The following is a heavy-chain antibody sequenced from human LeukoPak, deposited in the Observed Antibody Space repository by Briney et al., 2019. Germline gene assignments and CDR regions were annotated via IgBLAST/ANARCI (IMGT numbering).Heavy chain of an antibody. V-gene: IGHV5-51*01. J-gene: IGHJ4*02. Sequence: GESLKISCKGSGYSFTSYWIGWVRQMPGKGLEWIGVIYPGDSDTRYDPSFQGQVTISVDKSISTAYLQWSSLKASGTAMYYCARSKGSSAYYYYFDYWGQGTLVTVSS. CDR1: GYSFTSYW. D-gene: IGHD3-22*01. CDR3: ARSKGSSAYYYYFDY. CDR2: IYPGDSDT.